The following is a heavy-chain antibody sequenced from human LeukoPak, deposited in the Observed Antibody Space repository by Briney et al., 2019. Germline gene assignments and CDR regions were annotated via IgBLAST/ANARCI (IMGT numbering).Heavy chain of an antibody. Sequence: GGSLRLPCAASGFTFSSYSMNWVRQAPGKGLEWVSYISSSSSTIYYADSVKGRFTISRDNAKNSLYLQMNSLRAEDTAVYYCARDFDYWGQGTLVTVSS. V-gene: IGHV3-48*01. CDR2: ISSSSSTI. CDR1: GFTFSSYS. J-gene: IGHJ4*02. CDR3: ARDFDY.